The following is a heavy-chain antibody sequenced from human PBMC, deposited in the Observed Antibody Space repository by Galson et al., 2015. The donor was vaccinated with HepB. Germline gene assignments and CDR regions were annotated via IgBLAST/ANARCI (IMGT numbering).Heavy chain of an antibody. CDR3: ARDSRYSGSYWGLYYYYGMDV. CDR2: IKQDGSEK. CDR1: GFTFSSYW. Sequence: SLRLSCAASGFTFSSYWMSWVRQAPGKGLEWVANIKQDGSEKYYVDSVKGRFTISRDNAKNSLYLQMNSLRTEDTAVYYCARDSRYSGSYWGLYYYYGMDVWGQGTTVTVSS. J-gene: IGHJ6*02. V-gene: IGHV3-7*03. D-gene: IGHD1-26*01.